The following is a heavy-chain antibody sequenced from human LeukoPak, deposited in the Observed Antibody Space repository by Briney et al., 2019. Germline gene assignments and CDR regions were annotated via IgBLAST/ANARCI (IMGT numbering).Heavy chain of an antibody. CDR3: ATGDGYNSRLDY. CDR2: ISGSGGST. J-gene: IGHJ4*02. V-gene: IGHV3-23*01. CDR1: GFTFSSYA. Sequence: GGSLRLSCAASGFTFSSYAMSWVRQAPGKGLEWVSTISGSGGSTYYADSVKGRFTNSSDNSKNTLYLQMNSLRAEDTAVYYCATGDGYNSRLDYWGQGTLVTVSS. D-gene: IGHD5-24*01.